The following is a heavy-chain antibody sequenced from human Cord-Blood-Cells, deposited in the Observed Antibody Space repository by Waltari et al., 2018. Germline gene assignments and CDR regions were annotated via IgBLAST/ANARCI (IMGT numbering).Heavy chain of an antibody. CDR3: ARVGYYDILTGDY. CDR1: GGSFSGYY. V-gene: IGHV4-34*01. J-gene: IGHJ4*02. Sequence: QVQLQQWGAGLLKPSETLSLTCAVYGGSFSGYYWSWIRQPPGKGLEWMGEINHSGSTNYNPSLKSRVTISVDTSKNQFSLKRSSVTAADTAVYYCARVGYYDILTGDYWGQGTLVTVSS. D-gene: IGHD3-9*01. CDR2: INHSGST.